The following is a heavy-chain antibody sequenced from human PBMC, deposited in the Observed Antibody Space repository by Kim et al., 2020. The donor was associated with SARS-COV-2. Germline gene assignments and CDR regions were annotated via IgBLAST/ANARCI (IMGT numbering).Heavy chain of an antibody. Sequence: SETLSLTCSVSGASISSYYWTWIRQPAGKGLEWIGRIYTTVSTTYNPSLKSRVTMSVDTSKNQLSLKLTSVTAADTAVYYCARGRVGAAVWGQGTLVTVSS. V-gene: IGHV4-4*07. CDR3: ARGRVGAAV. CDR1: GASISSYY. J-gene: IGHJ4*02. D-gene: IGHD2-15*01. CDR2: IYTTVST.